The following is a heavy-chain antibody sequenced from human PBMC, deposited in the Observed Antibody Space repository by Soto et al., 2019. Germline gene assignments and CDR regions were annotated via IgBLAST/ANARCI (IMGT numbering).Heavy chain of an antibody. CDR1: GYTFTSYY. CDR2: INPSGGST. Sequence: ASVKVSCKASGYTFTSYYMHWVRQAPGQGLEWMGIINPSGGSTSYAQKFQGRVTMTTDTSTSTVYMELSSLRSEDTAVYYCARDYEAGPIPYGMDVWGQGTTVTVSS. CDR3: ARDYEAGPIPYGMDV. V-gene: IGHV1-46*01. D-gene: IGHD3-16*01. J-gene: IGHJ6*02.